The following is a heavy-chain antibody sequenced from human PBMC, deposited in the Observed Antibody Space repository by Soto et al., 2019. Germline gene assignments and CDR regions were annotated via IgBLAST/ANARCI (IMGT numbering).Heavy chain of an antibody. D-gene: IGHD3-9*01. V-gene: IGHV3-43*01. CDR2: ISWDGGIT. J-gene: IGHJ4*02. Sequence: GGSLRLSCAVSGFTFEAYTMHWVRQGPGKGLEWVSLISWDGGITHYADSVKGRLTIARDNGKNSLFLEMSSLRPDDTALYYCAKDSYDILAGQKRYFDSWGQGTRVTVSS. CDR1: GFTFEAYT. CDR3: AKDSYDILAGQKRYFDS.